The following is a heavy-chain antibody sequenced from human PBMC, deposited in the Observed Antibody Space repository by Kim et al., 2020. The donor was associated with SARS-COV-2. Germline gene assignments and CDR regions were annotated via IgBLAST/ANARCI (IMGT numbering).Heavy chain of an antibody. V-gene: IGHV4-39*01. D-gene: IGHD3-10*01. CDR2: IYYSGST. CDR1: GGSISSSSYY. CDR3: ARMGLLWFGELLSRFDP. Sequence: SETLSLTCNVSGGSISSSSYYWGWIRQPPGKGLEWIGSIYYSGSTYYNPSLKSRVTISVDTSKNQFSLKLSSVTAADTAVYYCARMGLLWFGELLSRFDPWGQGTLVTVSS. J-gene: IGHJ5*02.